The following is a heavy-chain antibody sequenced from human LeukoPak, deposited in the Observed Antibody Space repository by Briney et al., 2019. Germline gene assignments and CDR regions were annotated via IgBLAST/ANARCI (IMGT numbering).Heavy chain of an antibody. CDR1: GLTFSNYG. CDR3: AREAVSSGWYAY. V-gene: IGHV1-18*01. CDR2: ISAYDGNT. D-gene: IGHD6-19*01. J-gene: IGHJ4*02. Sequence: ASVKVSCKASGLTFSNYGITWVRQAPGQGRERVGWISAYDGNTNYAQKLQGRVTMTTDTSTSTAYMELRSLRSDDTAVYYCAREAVSSGWYAYWGQGTLVTVSS.